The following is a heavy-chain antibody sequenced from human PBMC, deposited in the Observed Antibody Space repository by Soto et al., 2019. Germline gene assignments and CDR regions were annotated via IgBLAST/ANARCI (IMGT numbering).Heavy chain of an antibody. Sequence: QVQLVQSGAEVKKPGASVKVSCKVSGYTLTELSMHWVRQAPGKGLEWMGGFDPEDGETIYAQKFQGRVTMTEDTSTDAAYMELSSLRSEDTAVYYCATGLSEWEPTEPPAFDIWGQGTMVTVSS. J-gene: IGHJ3*02. D-gene: IGHD1-26*01. CDR2: FDPEDGET. CDR3: ATGLSEWEPTEPPAFDI. V-gene: IGHV1-24*01. CDR1: GYTLTELS.